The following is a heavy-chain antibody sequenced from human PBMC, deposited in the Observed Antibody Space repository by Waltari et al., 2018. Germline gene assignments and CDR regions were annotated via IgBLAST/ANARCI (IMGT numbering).Heavy chain of an antibody. CDR1: GFTVSSNY. CDR2: IYSGGST. Sequence: EVQLVESGGGLIQPGGSLRLSCAASGFTVSSNYMSWVRQAPGKGLEWVSVIYSGGSTYYADSVKGRFTISRDNSKNTLYLQRNSLRTEDTAVYYCARAVAGYYFDYWGQGTLVTVSS. D-gene: IGHD6-19*01. V-gene: IGHV3-53*01. J-gene: IGHJ4*02. CDR3: ARAVAGYYFDY.